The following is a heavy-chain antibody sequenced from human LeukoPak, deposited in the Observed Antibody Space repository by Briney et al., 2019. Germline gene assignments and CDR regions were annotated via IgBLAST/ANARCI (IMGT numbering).Heavy chain of an antibody. V-gene: IGHV4-59*08. CDR3: AASARLVLQESVY. CDR2: IFDSGST. J-gene: IGHJ4*02. Sequence: SETLSLICTVSGDSISSNYWNWIRQPPAMGLEWIGSIFDSGSTKYNPSLKSRVTMSVDTFKNHFSLMLSSVSAADTAVYYCAASARLVLQESVYWGQGTLVTVSS. D-gene: IGHD6-19*01. CDR1: GDSISSNY.